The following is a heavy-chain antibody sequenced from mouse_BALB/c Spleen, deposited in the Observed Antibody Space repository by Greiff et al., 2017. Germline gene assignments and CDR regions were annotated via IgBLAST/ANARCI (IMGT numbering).Heavy chain of an antibody. V-gene: IGHV1-5*01. CDR2: IYPGNSDT. CDR3: TITTVVRDAMDY. D-gene: IGHD1-1*01. CDR1: GYTFTSYW. J-gene: IGHJ4*01. Sequence: VQLKQSGTVLARPGASVKMSCKASGYTFTSYWMHWVKQRPGQGLEWIGAIYPGNSDTSYNQKFKGKAKLTAVTSTSTAYMELSSLTNEDSAVYYCTITTVVRDAMDYWGQGTSVTVSS.